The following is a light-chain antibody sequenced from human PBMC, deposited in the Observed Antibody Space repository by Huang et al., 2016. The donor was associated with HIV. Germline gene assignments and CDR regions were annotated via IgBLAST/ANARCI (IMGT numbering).Light chain of an antibody. CDR3: HQYYDTPGT. V-gene: IGKV4-1*01. CDR1: QNILNTYNNKNY. CDR2: LAS. Sequence: DIVMTQSPDSLAVSLGERATINCRSSQNILNTYNNKNYLAWYQQKSGHPPRLLIYLASTRESGVPDRFSGSGSGTDFTLTISSLQAEDMAFYYCHQYYDTPGTFGQGTQVEIK. J-gene: IGKJ1*01.